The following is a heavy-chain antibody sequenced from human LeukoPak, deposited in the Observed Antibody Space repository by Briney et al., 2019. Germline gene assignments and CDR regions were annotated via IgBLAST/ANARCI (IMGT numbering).Heavy chain of an antibody. CDR2: IRTAGET. D-gene: IGHD1-1*01. CDR1: GFTFSSYD. CDR3: ARGPTWNDVYYGMDV. J-gene: IGHJ6*02. V-gene: IGHV3-13*01. Sequence: GGSVGLSCGAWGFTFSSYDMHWVRQAPGKGLEGGSAIRTAGETYYPGSVKGRFTTSRENAKNSLYLQMNSLTAGDTAVYYCARGPTWNDVYYGMDVWGQGTTVTVSS.